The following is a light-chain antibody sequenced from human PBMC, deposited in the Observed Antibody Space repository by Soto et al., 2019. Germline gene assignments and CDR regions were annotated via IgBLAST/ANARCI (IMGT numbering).Light chain of an antibody. J-gene: IGKJ1*01. CDR1: QSVSSSC. Sequence: ELVLTQSPATLSLSPGERSTLSCRASQSVSSSCLAWYQQKPGQAPRLLIYGASSRATGIPARLSGSGSGTDLNLTISRLEPEDFAVYYCQKYGSSPRTCGQGTKVDIK. V-gene: IGKV3-20*01. CDR2: GAS. CDR3: QKYGSSPRT.